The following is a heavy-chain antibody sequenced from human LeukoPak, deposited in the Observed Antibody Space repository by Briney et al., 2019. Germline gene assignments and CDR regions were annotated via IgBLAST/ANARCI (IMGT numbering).Heavy chain of an antibody. V-gene: IGHV4-34*01. CDR1: GGSFSHYY. CDR3: ARRWNYGRNYYIDV. J-gene: IGHJ6*03. CDR2: INDSGTI. D-gene: IGHD1-7*01. Sequence: SETLSLTCAVHGGSFSHYYWSWIRQPPGKGLEWIGEINDSGTINYNPSLLSRVTVSMDTSKNHFSLRLTSVTATDTAVYYCARRWNYGRNYYIDVWGNGATVSASS.